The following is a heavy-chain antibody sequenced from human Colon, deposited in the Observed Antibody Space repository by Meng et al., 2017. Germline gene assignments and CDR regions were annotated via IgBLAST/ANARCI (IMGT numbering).Heavy chain of an antibody. Sequence: ASVKVSCKTSGYTFTSHYIHWVRQAPGQGLEWMGIINPNSGSTSYAQKFQGRLTMTRDTSTSTVYMEVSSLRSEDTAVYYCARDYSAAGTSWWLDPWGQGTLVTVSS. CDR3: ARDYSAAGTSWWLDP. V-gene: IGHV1-46*01. CDR2: INPNSGST. CDR1: GYTFTSHY. J-gene: IGHJ5*02. D-gene: IGHD1-26*01.